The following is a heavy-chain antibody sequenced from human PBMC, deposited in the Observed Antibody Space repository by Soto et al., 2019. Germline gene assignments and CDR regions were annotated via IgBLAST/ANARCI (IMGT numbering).Heavy chain of an antibody. CDR3: ARVKRPRQQLYDY. J-gene: IGHJ4*02. CDR1: GGSFSGYY. Sequence: PXXTLSLPFAVYGGSFSGYYWRWILQPPGKGLEWIGEINHSGSTNYNPSLKSRVTISVDTSKNQFSLKLSSVNAADTAVYYCARVKRPRQQLYDYWGQGTLVTVSS. V-gene: IGHV4-34*01. D-gene: IGHD6-13*01. CDR2: INHSGST.